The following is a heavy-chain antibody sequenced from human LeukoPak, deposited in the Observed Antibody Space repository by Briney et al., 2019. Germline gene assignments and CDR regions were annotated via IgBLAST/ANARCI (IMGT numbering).Heavy chain of an antibody. J-gene: IGHJ4*02. CDR3: ARIANPCYYDSSGYSYYFDY. Sequence: ASVKVSCKASGYTFTTHDINWVRQATGQGLEWMGGIIPIFGTANYAQEFQGRVTITADESTSTAYMELSSLRSEDTAVYYCARIANPCYYDSSGYSYYFDYWGQGTLVTVSS. CDR2: IIPIFGTA. V-gene: IGHV1-69*13. CDR1: GYTFTTHD. D-gene: IGHD3-22*01.